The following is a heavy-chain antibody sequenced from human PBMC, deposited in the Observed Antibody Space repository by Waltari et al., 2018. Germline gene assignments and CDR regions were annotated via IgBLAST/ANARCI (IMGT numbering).Heavy chain of an antibody. D-gene: IGHD6-13*01. CDR2: IHHSGRT. J-gene: IGHJ4*02. V-gene: IGHV4-38-2*02. Sequence: QVQLQESGPGLVKPSETLSLTCAVSGYSISSGYYWGWIRQPPGKGLEWIGSIHHSGRTYHNPYRKSRVTISVDTSKNQFSLKLSSVTAADTAVYYCAREGRQQLVPLKAPCDYWGQGTLVTVSS. CDR3: AREGRQQLVPLKAPCDY. CDR1: GYSISSGYY.